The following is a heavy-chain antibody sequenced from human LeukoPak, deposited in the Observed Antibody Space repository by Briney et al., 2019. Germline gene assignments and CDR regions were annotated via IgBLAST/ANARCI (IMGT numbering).Heavy chain of an antibody. Sequence: GRSLRLSCAASGFTFGGYAMHWVRQAPGKGRGWGSGISWNSDSIGYADSVKGRFTISRDNSKNTLYLQMNSLRAEDTAVYYCAKGNRIAVAGVYWYFDLWGRGTLVTVSS. CDR1: GFTFGGYA. J-gene: IGHJ2*01. CDR2: ISWNSDSI. D-gene: IGHD6-19*01. V-gene: IGHV3-9*01. CDR3: AKGNRIAVAGVYWYFDL.